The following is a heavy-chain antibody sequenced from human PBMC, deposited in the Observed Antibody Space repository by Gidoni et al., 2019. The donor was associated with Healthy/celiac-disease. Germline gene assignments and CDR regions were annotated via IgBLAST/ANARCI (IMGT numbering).Heavy chain of an antibody. D-gene: IGHD6-13*01. J-gene: IGHJ5*02. CDR2: IYTSGRT. CDR1: GGSISSGGYY. Sequence: QVQLQESGPGLVKPSQTLSLTCTVSGGSISSGGYYWSWIRQPAGKGLEWIGRIYTSGRTNYNPSLKSRVTISVDTSKNQFSLKLSSVTAADTAVYYCAREGHWPGYSSSWYSPWGQGTLVTVSS. V-gene: IGHV4-61*02. CDR3: AREGHWPGYSSSWYSP.